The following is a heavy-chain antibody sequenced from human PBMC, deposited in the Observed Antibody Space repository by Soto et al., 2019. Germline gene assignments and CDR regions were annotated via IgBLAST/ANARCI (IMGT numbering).Heavy chain of an antibody. CDR3: SRDGGWFGELLPNYYYYYGMDV. CDR1: GYTFTSYD. CDR2: MNPNSGNT. D-gene: IGHD3-10*01. V-gene: IGHV1-8*01. Sequence: QVQLVQSGAEVKKPGASVKVSCKASGYTFTSYDINWVRQATGQGLEWMGWMNPNSGNTGYAQKFQGRVTMTRNTSISTAYMELSRLRSEDTAVYYCSRDGGWFGELLPNYYYYYGMDVWGQGTTVTVSS. J-gene: IGHJ6*02.